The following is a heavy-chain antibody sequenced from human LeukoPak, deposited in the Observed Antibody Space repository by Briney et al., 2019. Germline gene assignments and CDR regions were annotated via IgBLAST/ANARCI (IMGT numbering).Heavy chain of an antibody. CDR3: ARGIAARRQIPWNYYYYYMDV. Sequence: SETLSLTCTVSGGSISSSSYYWGWIRQPPGKGLEWIGSIYYSGSTYYNPSLKSRVTISVDTSKNQFSLKLSSVTAADTAVYYCARGIAARRQIPWNYYYYYMDVWGKGTTVTVSS. D-gene: IGHD6-6*01. CDR2: IYYSGST. CDR1: GGSISSSSYY. J-gene: IGHJ6*03. V-gene: IGHV4-39*01.